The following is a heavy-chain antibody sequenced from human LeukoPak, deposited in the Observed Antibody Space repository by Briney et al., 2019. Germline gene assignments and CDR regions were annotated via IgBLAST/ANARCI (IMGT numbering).Heavy chain of an antibody. CDR1: GFTFSSYG. V-gene: IGHV3-30*03. D-gene: IGHD5-24*01. CDR2: ISYDGSNK. Sequence: GGSLRLSCAASGFTFSSYGMHWVRQAPGKGLEWVAVISYDGSNKYYADSVKGRFTISRDNSKNTLYLQMNSLRSEDTAVYYCARGLVEIRDYYYYMDVWGKGTTVTVSS. J-gene: IGHJ6*03. CDR3: ARGLVEIRDYYYYMDV.